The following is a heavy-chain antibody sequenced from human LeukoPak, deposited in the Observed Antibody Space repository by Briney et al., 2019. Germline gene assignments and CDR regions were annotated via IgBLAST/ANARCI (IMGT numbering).Heavy chain of an antibody. V-gene: IGHV5-51*01. CDR2: IYPSDSHI. D-gene: IGHD6-19*01. Sequence: NRGESLKISCKGSGYTFTDYWIGWVRQMPGKGLEWMGIIYPSDSHIRYSPSFQGQVTISADKSISTAYLQWSSLKASDTAMYYCARHCDVRDANGWYIDYWGQGTLITVSS. CDR1: GYTFTDYW. CDR3: ARHCDVRDANGWYIDY. J-gene: IGHJ4*02.